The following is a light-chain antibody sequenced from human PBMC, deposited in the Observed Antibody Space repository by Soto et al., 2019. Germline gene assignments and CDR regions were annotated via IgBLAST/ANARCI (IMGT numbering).Light chain of an antibody. CDR1: SSNIGAGYD. V-gene: IGLV1-40*01. Sequence: QSVLTQPPSVSGAPGQRVTISCTGSSSNIGAGYDVHWYQQLPGRAPILLNYGNTNRPSAVPDRVSGSKSGTSASLAITGLQAEDEADYYCLSFDSSLSVVFGGGTKLTVL. CDR3: LSFDSSLSVV. J-gene: IGLJ2*01. CDR2: GNT.